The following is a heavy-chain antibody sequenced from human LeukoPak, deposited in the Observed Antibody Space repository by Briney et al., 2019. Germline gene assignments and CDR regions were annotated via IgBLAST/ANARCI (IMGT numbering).Heavy chain of an antibody. CDR3: ANDPWYYGSGSYSFDY. Sequence: HPGGSLRLSCAASGFTFSSYAMSWVRQAPGKGLEWVSAISGSGGSTYYADSVKGRFAISRDNSKNTLYLQMNSLRAEDTAVYYCANDPWYYGSGSYSFDYWGQGTLVTASS. CDR1: GFTFSSYA. J-gene: IGHJ4*02. CDR2: ISGSGGST. V-gene: IGHV3-23*01. D-gene: IGHD3-10*01.